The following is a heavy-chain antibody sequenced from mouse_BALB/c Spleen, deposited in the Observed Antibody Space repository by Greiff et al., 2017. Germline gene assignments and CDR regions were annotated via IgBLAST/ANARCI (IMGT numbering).Heavy chain of an antibody. CDR3: ARDAPYFDV. Sequence: EVKLVESGPGLVKPSQSLSLTCTVTGYSITSDYAWNWIRQFPGNKLEWMGYISYSGSTSYNPSLKSRISITRDTSKNQFFLQLNSVTTEDTATYYCARDAPYFDVWGAGTTVTVSS. CDR1: GYSITSDYA. J-gene: IGHJ1*01. CDR2: ISYSGST. V-gene: IGHV3-2*02.